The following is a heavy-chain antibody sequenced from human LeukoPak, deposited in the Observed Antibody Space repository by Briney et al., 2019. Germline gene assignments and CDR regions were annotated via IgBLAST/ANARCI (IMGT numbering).Heavy chain of an antibody. J-gene: IGHJ2*01. CDR1: GLTLSTDW. D-gene: IGHD3-10*02. V-gene: IGHV3-7*01. Sequence: GGSLTLSCEASGLTLSTDWMSLVSQAPGKGLEWVANMKLDGSKKYHIPSVEGRFTIATDDAKHSLYLQMNSLRAENTAVYYCARDRNYDRGGWYFDLWGRGTLVTVSS. CDR2: MKLDGSKK. CDR3: ARDRNYDRGGWYFDL.